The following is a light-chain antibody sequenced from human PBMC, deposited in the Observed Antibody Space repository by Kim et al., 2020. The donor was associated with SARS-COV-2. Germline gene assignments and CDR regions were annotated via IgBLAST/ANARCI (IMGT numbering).Light chain of an antibody. Sequence: ASVGDRVTITCRASQSISSYLNWYQQKPGKAPKLLIYAASSLQSGVPSRFSGSGSGTDFTLTISSLQLEDSATYYCQQTYSTPYTFGQGTKLEI. J-gene: IGKJ2*01. CDR1: QSISSY. CDR3: QQTYSTPYT. V-gene: IGKV1-39*01. CDR2: AAS.